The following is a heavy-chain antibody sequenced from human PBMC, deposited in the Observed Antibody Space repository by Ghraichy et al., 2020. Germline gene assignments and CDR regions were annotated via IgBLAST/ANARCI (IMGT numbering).Heavy chain of an antibody. J-gene: IGHJ5*02. CDR2: IYYSGST. CDR3: AAEKKYDYVWGSYRSSWFDP. Sequence: SETLSLTCTVSGGSISSYYWSWIRQPPGKGLEWIGYIYYSGSTNYNPSLKSRVTISVDTSKNQFSLKLSSVTAADTAVYYCAAEKKYDYVWGSYRSSWFDPWGQGTLVTVSS. D-gene: IGHD3-16*02. CDR1: GGSISSYY. V-gene: IGHV4-59*01.